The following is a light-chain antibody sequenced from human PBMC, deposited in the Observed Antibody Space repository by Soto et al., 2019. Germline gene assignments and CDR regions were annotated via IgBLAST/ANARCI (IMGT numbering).Light chain of an antibody. J-gene: IGKJ2*01. CDR2: DGS. V-gene: IGKV1-5*01. CDR3: QQYSSYNT. CDR1: QSISSR. Sequence: DIQMTQSPSTLSASVGDRVTITCRASQSISSRLAWYPQKPGKAPKFLIYDGSSLESGVPSRFSGSGSGTEFSLTISSLQPDDSATYYCQQYSSYNTFGQGTKLEIK.